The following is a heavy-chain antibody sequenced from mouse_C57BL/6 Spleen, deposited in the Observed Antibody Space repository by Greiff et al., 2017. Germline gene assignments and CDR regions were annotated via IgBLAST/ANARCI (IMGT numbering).Heavy chain of an antibody. CDR2: IDPSDSYT. D-gene: IGHD2-5*01. CDR1: SYTFPSSW. Sequence: QVQLQQPGAELVRPGTSVKLSCKASSYTFPSSWSHWVQQRPGQGLEWIGVIDPSDSYTNYNQKFKGKATLTVDTSSSTAYMQLSILTSEDSAVYYCARNLAYYSKYDYAMDYWGQGTSVTVSS. CDR3: ARNLAYYSKYDYAMDY. V-gene: IGHV1-59*01. J-gene: IGHJ4*01.